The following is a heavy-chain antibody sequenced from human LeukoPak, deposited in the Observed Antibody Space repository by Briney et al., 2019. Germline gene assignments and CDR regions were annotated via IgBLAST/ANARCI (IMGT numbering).Heavy chain of an antibody. Sequence: PGGSLRLSCAASGFTFDDYAMHWVRQAPGKGLEWVSLISWDGGSTYYADSVKGRFTISRDNSKNTLYVQMNSLRAEDTAVYYCAKDGGSYYIDYWGQGTLVTVSS. CDR2: ISWDGGST. D-gene: IGHD1-26*01. V-gene: IGHV3-43D*03. J-gene: IGHJ4*02. CDR1: GFTFDDYA. CDR3: AKDGGSYYIDY.